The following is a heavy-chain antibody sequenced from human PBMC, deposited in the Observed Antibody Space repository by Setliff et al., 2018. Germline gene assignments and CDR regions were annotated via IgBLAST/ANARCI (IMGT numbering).Heavy chain of an antibody. V-gene: IGHV1-18*01. J-gene: IGHJ6*02. CDR2: ISGYNGNT. CDR3: SRFGLYYEAVYGGGDYYYYGMDV. D-gene: IGHD3-16*01. Sequence: ASVKVSCKASGYTFTSYGFSWVRQALGQGLEWMGWISGYNGNTNYAQKVQGRVTMTTDTSTGTIYMELRSLRADDTAVYYCSRFGLYYEAVYGGGDYYYYGMDVWGQGTTVTVSS. CDR1: GYTFTSYG.